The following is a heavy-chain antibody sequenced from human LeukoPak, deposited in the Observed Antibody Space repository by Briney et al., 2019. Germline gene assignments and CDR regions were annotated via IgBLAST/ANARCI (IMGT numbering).Heavy chain of an antibody. CDR1: GFTFSSYA. Sequence: GSLRLSCAASGFTFSSYAMTWVRQAPGKGLEWVSVISGSGDTTYYADSVKGRSTISRDNSKNTVFLQMNSLRAEDTAIYYCANKLRGSYYFDSWGQGTLVTVSS. CDR3: ANKLRGSYYFDS. J-gene: IGHJ4*02. D-gene: IGHD3-10*01. CDR2: ISGSGDTT. V-gene: IGHV3-23*01.